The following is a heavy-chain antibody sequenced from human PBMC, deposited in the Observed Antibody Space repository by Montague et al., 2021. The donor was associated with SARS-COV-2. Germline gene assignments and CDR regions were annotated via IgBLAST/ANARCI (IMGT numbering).Heavy chain of an antibody. Sequence: SLRLSCAASGFIFSNFWMSWVRQAQGKGLEWVANIKQDGSEKFYVDPVKGRFTISRDNAKNSLYIQMYSLRAEDTAVYFCARDNIVIVPPAIFYDSWGQGTLVTVSS. V-gene: IGHV3-7*01. CDR2: IKQDGSEK. J-gene: IGHJ4*02. D-gene: IGHD2/OR15-2a*01. CDR1: GFIFSNFW. CDR3: ARDNIVIVPPAIFYDS.